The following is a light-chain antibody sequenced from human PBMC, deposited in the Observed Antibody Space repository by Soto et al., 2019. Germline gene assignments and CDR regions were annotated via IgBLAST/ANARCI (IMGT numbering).Light chain of an antibody. CDR1: QSISSY. J-gene: IGKJ4*01. CDR2: AAS. CDR3: QQSYSTPLT. V-gene: IGKV1-39*01. Sequence: DIQMTQSPSSLSASVGDRVTITCRASQSISSYLNWYQQKPGKAPKLLIYAASSLQSGVPSRFSGSGSGTDFTLTISSLQPEDFETYYCQQSYSTPLTFGGGTKGDI.